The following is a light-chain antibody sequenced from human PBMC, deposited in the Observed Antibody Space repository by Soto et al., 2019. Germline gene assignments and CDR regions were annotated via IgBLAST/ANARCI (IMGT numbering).Light chain of an antibody. Sequence: QSVLTQPPSVSGAPGQRVTISCTGSSSNIGAGFDVHWYQQVPGTAPKLLIYGNNNRASGVPDRFSGSKSGTSASLAITGLQAEDEADYYCQTYDSSLTGLDVFGGGTKLTVL. J-gene: IGLJ1*01. CDR3: QTYDSSLTGLDV. CDR1: SSNIGAGFD. CDR2: GNN. V-gene: IGLV1-40*01.